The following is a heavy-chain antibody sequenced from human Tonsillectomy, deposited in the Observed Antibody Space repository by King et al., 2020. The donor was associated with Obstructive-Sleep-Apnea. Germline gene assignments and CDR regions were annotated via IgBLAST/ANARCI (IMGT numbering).Heavy chain of an antibody. V-gene: IGHV4-39*01. CDR2: IYYSVST. CDR1: GGSISSSSYY. CDR3: ARIYGDYSYFDY. D-gene: IGHD4-17*01. Sequence: QLQESGPGLVKPSETLSPTCTVSGGSISSSSYYWGWIRQPPGKGLEWIGSIYYSVSTYYNPSLKSLVTLSVDTSKNHFSLKLSSVTAADTAVYYCARIYGDYSYFDYWGQGTLVTVSS. J-gene: IGHJ4*02.